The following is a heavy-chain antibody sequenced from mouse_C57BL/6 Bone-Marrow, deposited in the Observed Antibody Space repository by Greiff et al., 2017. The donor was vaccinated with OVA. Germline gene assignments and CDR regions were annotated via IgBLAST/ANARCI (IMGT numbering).Heavy chain of an antibody. V-gene: IGHV5-16*01. Sequence: EVMLVESEGGLVQPGSSMKLSCTASGFTFSDYYMAWVRQVPEKGLEWVANINYDGSSTYYLDSLKSRFIISRDNAKNILYLQMSSLKSEDTATYYCARGGGYYQYYYAMDYWGQGTSVTVSS. J-gene: IGHJ4*01. CDR3: ARGGGYYQYYYAMDY. CDR1: GFTFSDYY. CDR2: INYDGSST. D-gene: IGHD2-3*01.